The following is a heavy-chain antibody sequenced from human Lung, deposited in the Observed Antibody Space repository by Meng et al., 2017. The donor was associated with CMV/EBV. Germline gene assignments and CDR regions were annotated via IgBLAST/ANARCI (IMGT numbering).Heavy chain of an antibody. CDR3: ARRAYCGNDCYFFAF. Sequence: SETLSLXCTVSGASLSGFHWTWIRQTAGKGLECHGYVYYSGGATYHPSLKGRVTISVDRPKNQFSLNLGSGTAADTARYYCARRAYCGNDCYFFAFWGPGTXVNGAS. D-gene: IGHD2-21*02. V-gene: IGHV4-59*01. CDR1: GASLSGFH. J-gene: IGHJ4*02. CDR2: VYYSGGA.